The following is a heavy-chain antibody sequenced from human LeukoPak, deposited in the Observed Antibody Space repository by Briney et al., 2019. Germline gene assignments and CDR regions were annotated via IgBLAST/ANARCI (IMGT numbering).Heavy chain of an antibody. J-gene: IGHJ2*01. Sequence: SGTLSLTCTVSGDSINSLDLWSWVRQPPGKGLEWIGEMYLSGTTHSNPSVKSRVTISIDKSKNQFFLNLSSVAAADTAVYYCARAPPVVVTAIPVWYFDLWGRGTLVTVSS. CDR3: ARAPPVVVTAIPVWYFDL. CDR1: GDSINSLDL. V-gene: IGHV4-4*02. CDR2: MYLSGTT. D-gene: IGHD2-21*02.